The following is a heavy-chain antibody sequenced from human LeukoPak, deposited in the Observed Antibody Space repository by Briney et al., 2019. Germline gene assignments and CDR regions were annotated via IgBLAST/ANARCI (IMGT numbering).Heavy chain of an antibody. CDR2: ISAYNGNT. CDR3: ARVYCSSTSCYPRYYYGTDV. V-gene: IGHV1-18*01. J-gene: IGHJ6*02. Sequence: ASVKVSCKASGYTFTSYGISWVRQAPGQGLEWMGWISAYNGNTNYAQKLQGRVTMTTDTSTSTAYMELRSLRSDDTAVYYCARVYCSSTSCYPRYYYGTDVWGQGTTVTVSS. D-gene: IGHD2-2*01. CDR1: GYTFTSYG.